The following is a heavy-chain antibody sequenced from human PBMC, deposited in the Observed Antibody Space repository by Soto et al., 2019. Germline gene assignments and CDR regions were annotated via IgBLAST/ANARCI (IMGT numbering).Heavy chain of an antibody. J-gene: IGHJ4*02. CDR2: ISYDGSNK. D-gene: IGHD6-19*01. V-gene: IGHV3-30*18. Sequence: QVQLVESGGGVVQPGRSLRLSCAASGFTFSSYGMHWVRQAPGKGLEWVAVISYDGSNKYYADSVKGRFTISRDNSKNTLYLQMNSLRAEDTAVYYCAKDPAVAVAPGYWGQGTLVTVSS. CDR3: AKDPAVAVAPGY. CDR1: GFTFSSYG.